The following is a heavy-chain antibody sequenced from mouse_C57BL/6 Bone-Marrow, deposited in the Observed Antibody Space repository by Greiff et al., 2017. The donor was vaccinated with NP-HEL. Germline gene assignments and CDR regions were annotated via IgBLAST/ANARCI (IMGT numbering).Heavy chain of an antibody. D-gene: IGHD1-1*01. CDR3: ARYSRYGSRLDY. Sequence: EVQVVESGGGLVQPGGSLSLSCAASGFTFTDYYMSWVRQPPGKALEWLGFIRNKANGYTTEYSASVKGRFTISRDNSQSILYLQMNALRAEDSATYYCARYSRYGSRLDYWGQGTSVTVSS. CDR2: IRNKANGYTT. V-gene: IGHV7-3*01. J-gene: IGHJ4*01. CDR1: GFTFTDYY.